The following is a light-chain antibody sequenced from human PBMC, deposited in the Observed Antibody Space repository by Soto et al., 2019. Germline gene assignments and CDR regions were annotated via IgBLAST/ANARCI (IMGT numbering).Light chain of an antibody. CDR3: CSYAGSYSYI. V-gene: IGLV2-11*01. J-gene: IGLJ1*01. CDR2: DVT. Sequence: QSALTQPRSVSGSPGQSVTISCTGSYSDVGTFYFVSWYQQYPGKGPKLIIYDVTERPSGVPDRFSGSKSGNTASLTISGLQAEDETDYYCCSYAGSYSYIFARGTKVNV. CDR1: YSDVGTFYF.